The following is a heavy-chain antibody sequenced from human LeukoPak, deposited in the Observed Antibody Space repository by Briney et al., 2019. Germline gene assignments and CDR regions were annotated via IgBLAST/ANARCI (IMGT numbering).Heavy chain of an antibody. CDR3: ARVTMVRGVIRFRFDP. V-gene: IGHV1-2*02. CDR1: GYTFTGYY. Sequence: ASVKVSCKASGYTFTGYYMHWVRQAPGQGLEWMGWINPNSGGTNYAQKFQGRVTMTRDTSISTAYMELSRLRSEDTAVYYCARVTMVRGVIRFRFDPWGQGTLVTVSS. J-gene: IGHJ5*02. CDR2: INPNSGGT. D-gene: IGHD3-10*01.